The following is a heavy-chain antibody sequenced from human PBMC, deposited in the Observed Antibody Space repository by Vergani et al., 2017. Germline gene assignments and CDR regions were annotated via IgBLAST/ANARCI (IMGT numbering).Heavy chain of an antibody. CDR2: ISWNSGSI. CDR1: GFTFDDYA. Sequence: EVQLVESGGGLVQPGRSLRLSCAASGFTFDDYAMHWVRQAPGKGLEWVSGISWNSGSIGYADSVKGRFTISRDNAKNSLYLQMNSLRAEDTALYYWAKDQHSGNGGGYYFDYWGQGTLVTVSS. V-gene: IGHV3-9*01. D-gene: IGHD5-12*01. CDR3: AKDQHSGNGGGYYFDY. J-gene: IGHJ4*02.